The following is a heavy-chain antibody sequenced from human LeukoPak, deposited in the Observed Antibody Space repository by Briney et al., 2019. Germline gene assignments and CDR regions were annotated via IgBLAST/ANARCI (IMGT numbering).Heavy chain of an antibody. J-gene: IGHJ3*02. D-gene: IGHD3-22*01. CDR3: ARRRIYYYYDSSGNDAFDI. CDR2: NNPSGGST. CDR1: GYTFTGYY. V-gene: IGHV1-46*01. Sequence: GASVKVSCKASGYTFTGYYMHWVRQAPGQGLEWKGWNNPSGGSTSYAQKFQGRVTMTRDMSTSTVYMELSSLRSEDTAVYYCARRRIYYYYDSSGNDAFDIWGQGTMVTVSS.